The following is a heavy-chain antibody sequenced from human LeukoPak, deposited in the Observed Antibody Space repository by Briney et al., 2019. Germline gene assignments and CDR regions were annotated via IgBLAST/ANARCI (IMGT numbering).Heavy chain of an antibody. Sequence: SETLSLTCTVSGGSISSYYWSWIRQPAGKGLEWIGRIYTSGSTNYNPSLKSRVTMSVDTSKNQFSLKLSSVTAADTAVYYCATNRYCSGGSCHPYYFDYWGQGTLVTVSS. V-gene: IGHV4-4*07. J-gene: IGHJ4*02. CDR2: IYTSGST. D-gene: IGHD2-15*01. CDR3: ATNRYCSGGSCHPYYFDY. CDR1: GGSISSYY.